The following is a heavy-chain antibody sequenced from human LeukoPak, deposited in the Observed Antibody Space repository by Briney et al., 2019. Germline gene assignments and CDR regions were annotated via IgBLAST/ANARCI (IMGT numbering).Heavy chain of an antibody. CDR3: ARDLYQWLPSTRPRDYYYYMDV. Sequence: ASVKVSCKASGDTFTGYFIHWVRQAPGQGLEYMGWINPNSGGTNYAQKFQGRVTMTRDTSISTAYMELSRLRSDDTAVYYCARDLYQWLPSTRPRDYYYYMDVWGEGTTVTVSS. D-gene: IGHD6-19*01. V-gene: IGHV1-2*02. CDR1: GDTFTGYF. CDR2: INPNSGGT. J-gene: IGHJ6*03.